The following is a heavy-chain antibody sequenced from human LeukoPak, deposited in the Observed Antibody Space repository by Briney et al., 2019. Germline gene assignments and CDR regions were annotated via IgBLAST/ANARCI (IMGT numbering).Heavy chain of an antibody. D-gene: IGHD7-27*01. CDR1: GYTFTGYY. CDR3: ARPRTPTTGDFYAFDI. Sequence: ASVKVSCKASGYTFTGYYMHWVRQAPGQGLEWMGWINPNSGGTNYAQKFQGRVTMTRDTSISTAYMELSRLRSDDTAVYYCARPRTPTTGDFYAFDIWGQGTMVTVSS. CDR2: INPNSGGT. J-gene: IGHJ3*02. V-gene: IGHV1-2*02.